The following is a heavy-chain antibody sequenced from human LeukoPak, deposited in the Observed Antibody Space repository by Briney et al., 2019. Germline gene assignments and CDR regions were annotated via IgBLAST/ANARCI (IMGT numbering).Heavy chain of an antibody. CDR2: INPNSGGT. D-gene: IGHD2-2*03. J-gene: IGHJ4*02. CDR3: AREIEPGYCSSTSCRNGPDY. CDR1: GYTFTGYY. V-gene: IGHV1-2*02. Sequence: GASVTDSCKASGYTFTGYYMHWVRQAPGQGLDWMGWINPNSGGTNYAQKFQGRVTMSRDTSISTANMELSRLRSDDTAEYYCAREIEPGYCSSTSCRNGPDYWGQGTLVTASS.